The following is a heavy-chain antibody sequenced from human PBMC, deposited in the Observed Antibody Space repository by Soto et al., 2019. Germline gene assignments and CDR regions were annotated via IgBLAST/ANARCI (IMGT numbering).Heavy chain of an antibody. CDR1: XGTFSSYA. V-gene: IGHV1-69*01. CDR3: ARDGGHCSGGSCYSGWFDP. J-gene: IGHJ5*02. D-gene: IGHD2-15*01. CDR2: IIPIFGTA. Sequence: VQSGAEVKKPGSSVKVSXXXXXGTFSSYAIXXXXXXXXXXXXXXXXIIPIFGTANYAQKFQGRVTITADESSSTAYMELYSLRSEDTAVYYCARDGGHCSGGSCYSGWFDPWGQGTLVTVSS.